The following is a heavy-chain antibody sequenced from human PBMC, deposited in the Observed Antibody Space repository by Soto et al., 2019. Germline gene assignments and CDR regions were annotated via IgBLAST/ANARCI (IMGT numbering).Heavy chain of an antibody. J-gene: IGHJ3*01. D-gene: IGHD1-1*01. CDR1: GLTVRGKKY. Sequence: PGGSLRLSCAASGLTVRGKKYVAWVRQAPGKGLEWVSALYDVDGSFYADSAKGRFTTSSDSSKTTVYLQVKGLRPDDTAVYYCATWHEREHAYDVWGQGTTVTVSS. CDR2: LYDVDGS. V-gene: IGHV3-53*01. CDR3: ATWHEREHAYDV.